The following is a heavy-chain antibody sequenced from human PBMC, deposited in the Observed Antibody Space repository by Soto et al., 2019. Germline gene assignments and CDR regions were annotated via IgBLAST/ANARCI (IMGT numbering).Heavy chain of an antibody. CDR3: ARGWRFDP. Sequence: PSETLSLTCAVSGASIGSGGWWSWVRQSPGQGLEWIGEINHSGTTKYNPSLESRINLSVDTSKKQFSLKMFSVTAADTAIYYCARGWRFDPWGQGTQVTVSS. J-gene: IGHJ5*02. CDR2: INHSGTT. D-gene: IGHD1-1*01. V-gene: IGHV4-4*02. CDR1: GASIGSGGW.